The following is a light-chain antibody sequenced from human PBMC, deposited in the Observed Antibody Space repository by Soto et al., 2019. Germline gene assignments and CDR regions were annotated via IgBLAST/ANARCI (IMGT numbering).Light chain of an antibody. J-gene: IGKJ5*01. Sequence: EIVLTQSPGTLSFSPGERATLTCRASQSVSSNLAWYQQKPGQAPRLLIYNVSTTATGIPARFSGSGSGTEFTLTISSLQSEDFAVYYCQQYNNWPPTFGRGTRLEIK. CDR2: NVS. CDR3: QQYNNWPPT. CDR1: QSVSSN. V-gene: IGKV3-15*01.